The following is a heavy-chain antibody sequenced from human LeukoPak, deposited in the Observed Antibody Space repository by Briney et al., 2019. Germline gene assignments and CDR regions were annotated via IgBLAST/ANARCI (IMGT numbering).Heavy chain of an antibody. CDR2: FHYSGST. J-gene: IGHJ5*02. Sequence: PSETLSLTCTDSGDSAISSNFFSGWISQPPGKGLEWIGSFHYSGSTFYNPSLKSRLTISVDTPKNHFSLKLTTVTAADSAVYYCARHEYQVFPPANWFDPWGQGTLVTVSS. V-gene: IGHV4-39*02. D-gene: IGHD6-6*01. CDR3: ARHEYQVFPPANWFDP. CDR1: GDSAISSNFF.